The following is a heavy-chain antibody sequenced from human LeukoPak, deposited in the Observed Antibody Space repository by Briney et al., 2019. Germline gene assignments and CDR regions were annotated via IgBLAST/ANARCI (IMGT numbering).Heavy chain of an antibody. D-gene: IGHD3-16*01. Sequence: GGSLRLSCAASGFTFSRYGMNWVRQAPGKGLEWVSYISSSGSTIYYADSVKGRFTISRDNAKNSLYLQMNSLGAEDTAVYYCARDGLITCDYWGQGTLVTVSS. J-gene: IGHJ4*02. V-gene: IGHV3-48*03. CDR1: GFTFSRYG. CDR3: ARDGLITCDY. CDR2: ISSSGSTI.